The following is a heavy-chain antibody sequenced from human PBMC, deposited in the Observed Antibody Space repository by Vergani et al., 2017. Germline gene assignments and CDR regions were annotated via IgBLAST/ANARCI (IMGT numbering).Heavy chain of an antibody. V-gene: IGHV4-34*01. Sequence: QVQLQQWGAGLLKPSETLSLTCAVYGGSFSGYYWSWIRQPPGKGLEWIGEINHSGSTNYNPSLKSRGTISVDTSKNQFSLKLSSVTAADTAVYYCARGTPSAARPRGSWFDPWGQGTLVTVSS. J-gene: IGHJ5*02. CDR2: INHSGST. D-gene: IGHD6-6*01. CDR1: GGSFSGYY. CDR3: ARGTPSAARPRGSWFDP.